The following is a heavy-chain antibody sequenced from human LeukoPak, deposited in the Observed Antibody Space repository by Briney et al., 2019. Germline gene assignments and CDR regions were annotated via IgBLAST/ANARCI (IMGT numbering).Heavy chain of an antibody. V-gene: IGHV1-8*03. D-gene: IGHD4-11*01. CDR1: GYPFSNYD. CDR2: MNPNSGNT. Sequence: ASVKVSCKASGYPFSNYDINWVRQATGQGLKWMGWMNPNSGNTDYAQKFQGRVTITRNTSISTAYMELSGLRSEDTAVYYCARGRATVTTHWVDPWGQGTLVTVSS. J-gene: IGHJ5*02. CDR3: ARGRATVTTHWVDP.